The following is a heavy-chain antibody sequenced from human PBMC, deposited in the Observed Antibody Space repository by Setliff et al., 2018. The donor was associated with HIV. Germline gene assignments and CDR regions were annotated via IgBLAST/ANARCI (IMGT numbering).Heavy chain of an antibody. CDR2: IYSAGST. V-gene: IGHV4-61*09. CDR1: GGSLSSGYDY. CDR3: VRGCSGVYPDFSFYIDV. J-gene: IGHJ6*03. D-gene: IGHD6-19*01. Sequence: SETLSLTCTVSGGSLSSGYDYWTWIRQPAGKGLEWIGHIYSAGSTNYNPTLTSRVTMSVDMSKNQFSLKLRSVTAADMAVYYCVRGCSGVYPDFSFYIDVWGKGTTVTVSS.